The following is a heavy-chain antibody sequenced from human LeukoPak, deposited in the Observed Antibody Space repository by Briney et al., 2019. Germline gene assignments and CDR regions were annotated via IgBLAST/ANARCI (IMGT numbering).Heavy chain of an antibody. D-gene: IGHD2-2*02. CDR3: ARGTLGYCSSTSCYTDYYYYMDV. Sequence: SETLSLTCAVYGGSFSGYYWSWIRQPPGKGLEWIGEINHSGSTNYNPSLKSRVTISVDTSKNQFSLKLSSVTAADTAVYYCARGTLGYCSSTSCYTDYYYYMDVWGKGTTVTVSS. J-gene: IGHJ6*03. V-gene: IGHV4-34*01. CDR1: GGSFSGYY. CDR2: INHSGST.